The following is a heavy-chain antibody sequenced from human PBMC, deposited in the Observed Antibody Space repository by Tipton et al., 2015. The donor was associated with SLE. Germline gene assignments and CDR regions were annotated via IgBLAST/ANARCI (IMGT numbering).Heavy chain of an antibody. Sequence: TLSLTCTLSGASLMSGRYYWGWIRQPPGRGLEWIGSVYYSGNTYFNPSLKTRVTMSLDASENQFSLKLSSVTAADTAVYYCARGGLGYSYYYYMDAWGKGTTVTVSS. V-gene: IGHV4-39*07. CDR3: ARGGLGYSYYYYMDA. CDR1: GASLMSGRYY. D-gene: IGHD5-18*01. CDR2: VYYSGNT. J-gene: IGHJ6*03.